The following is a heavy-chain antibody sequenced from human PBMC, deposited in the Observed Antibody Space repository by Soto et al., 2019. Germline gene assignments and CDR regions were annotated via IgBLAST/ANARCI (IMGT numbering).Heavy chain of an antibody. CDR3: AKLAGYCSGTSCYGHYAMDV. J-gene: IGHJ6*02. CDR2: INHSGST. CDR1: CMSFCGSY. V-gene: IGHV4-34*01. D-gene: IGHD2-2*01. Sequence: PSVTLFLNCAFNCMSFCGSYWSWMHQTSRKGLEWIGEINHSGSTNYNPSLKSRVTISVDTSKNQFSLKLSSVTAADTAVYYCAKLAGYCSGTSCYGHYAMDVWGQGTTVT.